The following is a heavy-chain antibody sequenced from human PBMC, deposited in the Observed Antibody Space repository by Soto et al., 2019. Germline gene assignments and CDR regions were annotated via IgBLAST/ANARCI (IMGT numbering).Heavy chain of an antibody. J-gene: IGHJ6*02. D-gene: IGHD3-10*01. Sequence: QVQLVQSGAEVKKPGASVKVSCKASGYTFTSYGVSWVRQAPGQGLEWMGWISGYNGNTNYAQKLQGRVTMTTDTSTSTAYMETRSLRSDATAVYYCARAGKYYYGSGSPYYYGMDVWGQGITVTVSS. V-gene: IGHV1-18*04. CDR3: ARAGKYYYGSGSPYYYGMDV. CDR1: GYTFTSYG. CDR2: ISGYNGNT.